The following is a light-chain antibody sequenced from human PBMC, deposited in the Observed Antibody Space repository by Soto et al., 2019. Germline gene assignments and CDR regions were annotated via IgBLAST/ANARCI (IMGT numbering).Light chain of an antibody. CDR3: QQYGSSPYT. J-gene: IGKJ2*01. V-gene: IGKV3-20*01. CDR1: QSVSSSY. CDR2: GAS. Sequence: EIVVTQSPGTLSLSPGERATLSCRAIQSVSSSYLAWYQHKPGQAPRLLIYGASSRATGIPDRFSGSASGTDFTLTISRLEPEEFAVYYWQQYGSSPYTFGQGTQLEIK.